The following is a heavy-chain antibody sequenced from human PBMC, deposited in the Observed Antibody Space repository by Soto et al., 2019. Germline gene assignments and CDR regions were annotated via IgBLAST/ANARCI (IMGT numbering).Heavy chain of an antibody. J-gene: IGHJ6*02. CDR2: ISSSSSYI. CDR3: ARGDERSIAARPDSHYYYYGMDV. V-gene: IGHV3-21*01. CDR1: GFTFSSYS. Sequence: NPGGSLRLSCAASGFTFSSYSMNWVRQAPGKGLEWVSSISSSSSYIYYADSVKGRFTISRDNAKNSLYLQMNSLRAEDTAVYYCARGDERSIAARPDSHYYYYGMDVWGQGTTVTVSS. D-gene: IGHD6-6*01.